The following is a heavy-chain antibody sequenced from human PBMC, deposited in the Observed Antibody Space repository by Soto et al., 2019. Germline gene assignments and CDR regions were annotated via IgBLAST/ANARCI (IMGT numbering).Heavy chain of an antibody. CDR1: GFTFSSYA. Sequence: QVQLVESGGGVVQPGRSLRLSCAASGFTFSSYAMQWVRQAPGKGLEWVAVISYDGSNKYYADSVKGRFTISRDNSKNTLYLQMNSLRAEDTGVDYCAGGGLRFLVWLAYGMDVWGQGTTVTVS. D-gene: IGHD3-3*01. J-gene: IGHJ6*02. CDR2: ISYDGSNK. V-gene: IGHV3-30-3*01. CDR3: AGGGLRFLVWLAYGMDV.